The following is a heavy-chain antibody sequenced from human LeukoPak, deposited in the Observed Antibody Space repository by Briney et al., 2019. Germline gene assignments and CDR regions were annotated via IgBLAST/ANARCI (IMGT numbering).Heavy chain of an antibody. V-gene: IGHV1-18*04. Sequence: ASVKVSCKASGYTFTGYYMHWVRQAPGQGLEWMGWISAYNGNTNYAQKLQGRVTMTTDTSTSTAYMELRSLRSDDTAVYYCARVPPGGFGELSPLFDYWGQGTLVTVSS. J-gene: IGHJ4*02. CDR2: ISAYNGNT. D-gene: IGHD3-10*01. CDR1: GYTFTGYY. CDR3: ARVPPGGFGELSPLFDY.